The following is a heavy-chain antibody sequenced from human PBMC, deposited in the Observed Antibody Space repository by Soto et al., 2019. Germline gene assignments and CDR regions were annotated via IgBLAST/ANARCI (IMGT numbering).Heavy chain of an antibody. CDR1: GFTFSSYG. CDR2: ISYDGSNK. J-gene: IGHJ4*02. Sequence: GGSLRLSCAASGFTFSSYGMHWVRQAPGKGLEWVAVISYDGSNKYYADSVKGRFTISRDNSKNTLYLQMNSLRAEDTAVYYCAKTQGLRLGELYYWGQGTLVTVSS. V-gene: IGHV3-30*18. CDR3: AKTQGLRLGELYY. D-gene: IGHD3-16*01.